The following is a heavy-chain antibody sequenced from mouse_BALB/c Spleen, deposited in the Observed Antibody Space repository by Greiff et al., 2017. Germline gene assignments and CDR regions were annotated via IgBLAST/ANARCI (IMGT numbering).Heavy chain of an antibody. CDR3: ARQGYYWYFDV. Sequence: DVKLQESGPGLVKPSQSLSLTCTVTGYSITSDYAWNWIRQFPGNQLEWMGYISYSGRTSYNPTLKSRISITRDTSKNQFFLQLNSLTTEDTATYYCARQGYYWYFDVWGAGTTVTVSA. D-gene: IGHD2-2*01. CDR1: GYSITSDYA. V-gene: IGHV3-2*02. J-gene: IGHJ1*01. CDR2: ISYSGRT.